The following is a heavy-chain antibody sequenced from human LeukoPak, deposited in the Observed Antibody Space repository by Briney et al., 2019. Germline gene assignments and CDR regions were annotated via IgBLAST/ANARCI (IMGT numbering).Heavy chain of an antibody. D-gene: IGHD4-17*01. J-gene: IGHJ4*02. CDR1: GGSVNSYY. V-gene: IGHV4-59*08. CDR2: ISYSGST. CDR3: ARGPTTDYFDL. Sequence: SETLSLICTVSGGSVNSYYWSWIRQPPGKGLESIGYISYSGSTNYNPSLKSRATISVDMSKNQFSLKLSSVTAADTAIYYCARGPTTDYFDLWGQGTLVTVSS.